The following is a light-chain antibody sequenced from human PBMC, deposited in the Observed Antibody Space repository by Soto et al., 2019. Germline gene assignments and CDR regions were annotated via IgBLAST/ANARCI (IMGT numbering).Light chain of an antibody. CDR2: GAS. V-gene: IGKV3-20*01. CDR3: HEYGLSPYT. CDR1: QTVTSKF. J-gene: IGKJ2*01. Sequence: EIGLTQSPGTLSLSPGETATLSCEASQTVTSKFLAWYQQKPGQAPRLLIYGASNRASGIADRFSGSGSGTDFTFTIFSLEHEDFAVYYCHEYGLSPYTFGQGTKVENK.